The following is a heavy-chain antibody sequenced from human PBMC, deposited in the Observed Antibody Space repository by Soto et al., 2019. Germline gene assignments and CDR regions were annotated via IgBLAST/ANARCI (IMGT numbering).Heavy chain of an antibody. J-gene: IGHJ4*02. Sequence: GESLKISCNGSGYSFAGYWITWVRQTPGKGLEWMGRIDPSDSQTYYSPSFRGHVTISVTKSITTVFLQWSSLRASDTAMYYCARQIYDSDTGPNFQYYFDSWGQGTPVTVS. CDR2: IDPSDSQT. V-gene: IGHV5-10-1*01. CDR3: ARQIYDSDTGPNFQYYFDS. CDR1: GYSFAGYW. D-gene: IGHD3-22*01.